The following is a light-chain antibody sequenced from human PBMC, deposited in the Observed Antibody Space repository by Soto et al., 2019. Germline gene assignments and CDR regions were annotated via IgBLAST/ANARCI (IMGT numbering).Light chain of an antibody. CDR1: SSNIGNNA. Sequence: QSVLTQTPSASGTPGQTVTISCSGSSSNIGNNAVSWYQQFPGTAPKLLIYNSNQRPAGVPDRFSGSKSGTSASLAISGLQSEDEADYYCATWDDSLNARGVFGGGTKVTVL. CDR2: NSN. J-gene: IGLJ3*02. CDR3: ATWDDSLNARGV. V-gene: IGLV1-44*01.